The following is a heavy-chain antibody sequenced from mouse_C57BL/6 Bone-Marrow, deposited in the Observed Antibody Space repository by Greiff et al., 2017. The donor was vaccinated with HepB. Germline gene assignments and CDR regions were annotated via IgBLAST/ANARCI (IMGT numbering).Heavy chain of an antibody. J-gene: IGHJ4*01. V-gene: IGHV7-1*01. CDR3: ARDALDDGMDY. Sequence: EVKLMESGGGLVQSGRSLRLSCATSGFTFSDFYMEWVRQAPGKGLEWIAASRNKANDYTTEYSASVKGRFIVSRDTSQSILYLQMNALRAEDTAIYYCARDALDDGMDYWGQGTSVTVSS. CDR2: SRNKANDYTT. D-gene: IGHD2-3*01. CDR1: GFTFSDFY.